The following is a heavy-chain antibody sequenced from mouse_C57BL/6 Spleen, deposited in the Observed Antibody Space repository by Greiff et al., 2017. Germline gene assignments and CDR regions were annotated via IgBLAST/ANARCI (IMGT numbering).Heavy chain of an antibody. CDR2: IHPNSGST. CDR1: GYTFTSYW. V-gene: IGHV1-64*01. CDR3: AIDLRGDAMGY. J-gene: IGHJ4*01. Sequence: QVQLQQPGAELVKPGASVKLSCKASGYTFTSYWMHWVKQRPGQGLEWIGMIHPNSGSTNYNEKFKSKATLTVDKSSSTAYMQLSSLSSEDSAVYYCAIDLRGDAMGYWGQGTSVTVSS.